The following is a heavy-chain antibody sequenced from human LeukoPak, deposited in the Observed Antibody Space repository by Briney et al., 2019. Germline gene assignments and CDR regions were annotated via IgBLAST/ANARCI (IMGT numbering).Heavy chain of an antibody. CDR3: AREVTTGIASAGRVDY. D-gene: IGHD6-13*01. Sequence: SETLSLTCTVSGGSISSYYWSWIRQPAGKGLKWIGRIYTSGSTNYNPSLKSRVTMSVDTSKNQFSLKLSSVTAADAAVYYCAREVTTGIASAGRVDYWGQGTLVTVSS. CDR1: GGSISSYY. V-gene: IGHV4-4*07. CDR2: IYTSGST. J-gene: IGHJ4*02.